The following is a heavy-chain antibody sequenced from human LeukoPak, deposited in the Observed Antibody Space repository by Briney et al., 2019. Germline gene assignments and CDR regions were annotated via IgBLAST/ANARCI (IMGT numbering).Heavy chain of an antibody. CDR2: ISGSGGST. D-gene: IGHD3-3*01. Sequence: PGGSLRLSCAASGFTFSSYAMSWVRQAPGKGLEWVSAISGSGGSTYYADSVKGRFTISRDNSKNTLYLQMNSLRAEDTAVYYCARKGGTRFDFWRGYGYWGQGTLVTVSS. V-gene: IGHV3-23*01. J-gene: IGHJ4*02. CDR1: GFTFSSYA. CDR3: ARKGGTRFDFWRGYGY.